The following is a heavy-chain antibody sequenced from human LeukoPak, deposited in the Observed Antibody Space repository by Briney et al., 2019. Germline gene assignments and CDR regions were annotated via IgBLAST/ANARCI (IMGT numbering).Heavy chain of an antibody. CDR2: ISASGGST. V-gene: IGHV3-23*01. CDR3: AKDRYGSGAYPVFDY. J-gene: IGHJ4*02. CDR1: GFTFSSYA. Sequence: PGGSLRLSCVASGFTFSSYAMTWVRQAPGKGLEWVSGISASGGSTYYADSVKGRFTISRDNSQNTLYLQMNSLRAADAAVYYCAKDRYGSGAYPVFDYWGQGTLVTVSS. D-gene: IGHD3-10*01.